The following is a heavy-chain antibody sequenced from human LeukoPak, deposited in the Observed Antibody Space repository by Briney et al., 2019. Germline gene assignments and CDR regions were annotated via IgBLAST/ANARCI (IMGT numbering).Heavy chain of an antibody. CDR2: IKQDGSEK. CDR3: AKDPPSRAAMVPVY. J-gene: IGHJ4*02. Sequence: GGSLRLSCAASGFTFSAYWMSWVRQAPGKGLEWVANIKQDGSEKYYVDSVKGRFTISRDNSKNTLYLQMNSLRAEDTAVYYCAKDPPSRAAMVPVYWGQGTLVTVSS. D-gene: IGHD5-18*01. CDR1: GFTFSAYW. V-gene: IGHV3-7*03.